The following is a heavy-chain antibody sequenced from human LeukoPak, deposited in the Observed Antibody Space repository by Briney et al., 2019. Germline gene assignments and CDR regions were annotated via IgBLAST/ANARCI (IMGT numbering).Heavy chain of an antibody. V-gene: IGHV3-7*01. CDR1: GFTFSSYW. Sequence: PGGSLRLSCAVSGFTFSSYWMSWVRQAPGKGLEWVANIKQDASEKYYVDSVKGRFTISRDNAKNSLYLQKNSLRVEDTAVYYCVRAGGSSWSDYWGQGTLVTVSS. CDR3: VRAGGSSWSDY. J-gene: IGHJ4*02. CDR2: IKQDASEK. D-gene: IGHD6-13*01.